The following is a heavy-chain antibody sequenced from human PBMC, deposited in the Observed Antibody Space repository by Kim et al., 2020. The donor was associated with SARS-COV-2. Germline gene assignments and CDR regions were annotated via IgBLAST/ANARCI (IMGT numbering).Heavy chain of an antibody. J-gene: IGHJ6*02. V-gene: IGHV3-7*01. Sequence: GGSLRLSCAASGFTFSSYWMSWVRQAPGKGLEWVANIKQDGSEKYYVDSVKGRFTISRDNAKNSLYLQMNSLRAEDTAVYYCARDPLVGATTNYYYGMDVWGQGTTVTVSS. CDR2: IKQDGSEK. CDR1: GFTFSSYW. D-gene: IGHD1-26*01. CDR3: ARDPLVGATTNYYYGMDV.